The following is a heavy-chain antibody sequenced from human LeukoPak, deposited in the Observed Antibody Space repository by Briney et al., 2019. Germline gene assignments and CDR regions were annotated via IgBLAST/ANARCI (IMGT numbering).Heavy chain of an antibody. Sequence: SGTLSLTCAVYGGSFSGYYWSWIRQPPGKGLEWIGEINHSGSTNYNPSLKSRVTISVDTSKNQFSLKLSSVTAADTAVYYCARKNSGYDWTSYYYYYYMDVWGKGTTVTVSS. J-gene: IGHJ6*03. CDR1: GGSFSGYY. CDR3: ARKNSGYDWTSYYYYYYMDV. D-gene: IGHD5-12*01. CDR2: INHSGST. V-gene: IGHV4-34*01.